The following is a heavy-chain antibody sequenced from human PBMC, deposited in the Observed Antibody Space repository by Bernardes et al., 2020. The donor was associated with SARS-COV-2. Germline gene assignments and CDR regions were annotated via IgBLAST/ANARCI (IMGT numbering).Heavy chain of an antibody. V-gene: IGHV3-74*01. CDR1: GFIFSRYC. CDR2: INGDGSNT. Sequence: GGSLRLSCAASGFIFSRYCMHWVRQAPGKGLVWVSRINGDGSNTAYADSVKGRFTISRDNAKNTLYLQMNSLRAEDTAVYYCEVNYYYGMDVWGQGTTVTVSS. J-gene: IGHJ6*02. CDR3: EVNYYYGMDV.